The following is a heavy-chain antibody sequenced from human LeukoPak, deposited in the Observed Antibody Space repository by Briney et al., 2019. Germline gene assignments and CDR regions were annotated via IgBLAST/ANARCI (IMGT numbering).Heavy chain of an antibody. CDR2: IKSKTDGGTT. CDR1: GFTFSNAW. J-gene: IGHJ4*02. CDR3: AKASAIDY. V-gene: IGHV3-15*01. Sequence: GGSLRLSCAASGFTFSNAWMSWVRQAPGKGLEWVGRIKSKTDGGTTDYAAPVKGRFTISRDNSKNTLYLQMNSLRPEDTAVYYCAKASAIDYWGQGTLVTVSS.